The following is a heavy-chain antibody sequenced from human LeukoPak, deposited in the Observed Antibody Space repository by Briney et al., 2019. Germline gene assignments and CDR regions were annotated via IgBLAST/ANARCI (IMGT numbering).Heavy chain of an antibody. V-gene: IGHV3-66*01. D-gene: IGHD6-13*01. CDR3: YGLSQKIAAAGSVGDY. Sequence: GGSLRLSCAASGFTVSSNYMSWVRQAPGKGLEWVSVIYSGGSTYYADSVKGRFTISRDNSKNTLYLQMNSLRAEDTAVYYCYGLSQKIAAAGSVGDYWGQGTLVTVSS. J-gene: IGHJ4*02. CDR2: IYSGGST. CDR1: GFTVSSNY.